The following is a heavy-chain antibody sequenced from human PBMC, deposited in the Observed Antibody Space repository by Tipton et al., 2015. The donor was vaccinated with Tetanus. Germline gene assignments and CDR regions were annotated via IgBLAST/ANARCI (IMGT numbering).Heavy chain of an antibody. V-gene: IGHV4-61*09. CDR3: GRLYCGGDCYSPYHNGVDV. Sequence: TLSLTCIVSGGSVSSGSDYWMWIRQPPGKGLEWIGHVYPTGSGYYNPDLESRVTLSVDKSKNQFSLNMRSVTAADTAMYYCGRLYCGGDCYSPYHNGVDVWGQGTTVIVSS. CDR2: VYPTGSG. CDR1: GGSVSSGSDY. J-gene: IGHJ6*02. D-gene: IGHD2-21*02.